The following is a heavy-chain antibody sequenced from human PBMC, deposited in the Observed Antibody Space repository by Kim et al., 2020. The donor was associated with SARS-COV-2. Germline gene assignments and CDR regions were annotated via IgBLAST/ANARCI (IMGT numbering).Heavy chain of an antibody. V-gene: IGHV2-5*01. J-gene: IGHJ3*02. Sequence: SPSLKSRLTITKDTSKNQVVLTMTNMDPVDTATYYCAHMEGVPAASAFDIWGQGTMVTVSS. CDR3: AHMEGVPAASAFDI. D-gene: IGHD2-2*01.